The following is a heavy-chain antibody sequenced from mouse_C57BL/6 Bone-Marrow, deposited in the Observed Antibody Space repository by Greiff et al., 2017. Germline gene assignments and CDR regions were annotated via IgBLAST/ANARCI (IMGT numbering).Heavy chain of an antibody. J-gene: IGHJ2*01. CDR3: ARRGYFDY. V-gene: IGHV1-18*01. CDR1: GYTFTDYN. CDR2: INPNNGGT. Sequence: EVQLVESGPELVKPGASVKIPCKASGYTFTDYNMDWVKQSHGKSLEWIGVINPNNGGTIYNQKFKGKATLTVDKSSSTAYMELRSLTSEDTAVYYCARRGYFDYWGQGTTLTVSS.